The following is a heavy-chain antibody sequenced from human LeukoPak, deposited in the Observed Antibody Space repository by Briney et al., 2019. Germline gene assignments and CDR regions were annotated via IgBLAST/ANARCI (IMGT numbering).Heavy chain of an antibody. D-gene: IGHD2-2*02. CDR3: ARHLRPAAIDYYYYGMDV. Sequence: SETLSLTCTVSGGSISSYYWGWIRQPPGKGLEWIGYIYYSGSTNYNPSLKSRVTISVDTSKNQFSLKLSSVTAADTAVYYCARHLRPAAIDYYYYGMDVWGQGTTVTVSS. CDR2: IYYSGST. CDR1: GGSISSYY. V-gene: IGHV4-59*08. J-gene: IGHJ6*02.